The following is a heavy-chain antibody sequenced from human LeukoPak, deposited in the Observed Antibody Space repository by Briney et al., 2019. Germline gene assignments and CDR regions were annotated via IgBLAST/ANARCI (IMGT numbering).Heavy chain of an antibody. V-gene: IGHV2-70*11. CDR2: IDWDDDK. CDR3: ARMLCGGDSEFDY. Sequence: SGPALVKPTQTLTLTCTFSGFSLSTSGMCVSWIRQPPGKALEWLARIDWDDDKYYSTSLKTWLTISKDTSKNQVVLTMTNMGPVDTATYYCARMLCGGDSEFDYWGQGTLVTVSS. CDR1: GFSLSTSGMC. D-gene: IGHD2-21*02. J-gene: IGHJ4*02.